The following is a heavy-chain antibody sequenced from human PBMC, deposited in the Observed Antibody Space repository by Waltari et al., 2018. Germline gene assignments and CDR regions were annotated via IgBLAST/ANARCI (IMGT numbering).Heavy chain of an antibody. V-gene: IGHV3-21*01. CDR2: ISASRDYK. J-gene: IGHJ4*02. CDR1: GFTFSNYR. Sequence: EVQLVESGGGLVKPGGSLRLSCAVSGFTFSNYRMNWVRQAPGKGLEWVSSISASRDYKHYADSVEGRFTISRDNAKNSLYLQKNSLGAEDTAVYYCARSYDYVCGSYPPTTSIDYWGQGTLVTVSS. CDR3: ARSYDYVCGSYPPTTSIDY. D-gene: IGHD3-16*02.